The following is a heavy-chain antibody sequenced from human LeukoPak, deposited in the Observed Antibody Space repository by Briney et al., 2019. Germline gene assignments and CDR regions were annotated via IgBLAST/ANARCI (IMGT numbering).Heavy chain of an antibody. CDR2: IYYSGTT. J-gene: IGHJ3*02. D-gene: IGHD5-18*01. CDR1: GGSISSSSYF. Sequence: SETLSLTCTVSGGSISSSSYFWGWIRQPPGKGLEWIGSIYYSGTTYYNSSLKSRVTLSVDTSKNQFSLKLSSVTAADTAVYYCAGGGKGYSYGPDAFDIWGQGTMVTVSS. CDR3: AGGGKGYSYGPDAFDI. V-gene: IGHV4-39*01.